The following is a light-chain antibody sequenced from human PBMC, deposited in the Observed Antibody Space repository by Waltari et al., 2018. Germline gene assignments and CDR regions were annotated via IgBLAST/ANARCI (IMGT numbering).Light chain of an antibody. CDR3: QHYVRLPAT. CDR1: QSVSRA. CDR2: GAS. V-gene: IGKV3-20*01. Sequence: EIVLTQSPGSLSSSPGERVTLSCRASQSVSRALAWYQQKPGQAPRLLIFGASNRATGMPDRFSGSGSDTDFSLTISRLEPEDFAVYYCQHYVRLPATFGRGTKVEIK. J-gene: IGKJ1*01.